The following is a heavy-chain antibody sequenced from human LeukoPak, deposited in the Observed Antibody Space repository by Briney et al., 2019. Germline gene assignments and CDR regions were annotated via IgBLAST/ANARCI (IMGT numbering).Heavy chain of an antibody. Sequence: SQTLSLTCTVSGDSISNGGYFWSWIRQHPGKGLEWIGYIYYTGSTTYNPPLQSRVTISVDTSKNNFSLRLNSVTAADTAVYFCARGLPGARIPYHFDSWGQGTLVAVSS. V-gene: IGHV4-31*03. J-gene: IGHJ4*02. CDR2: IYYTGST. CDR1: GDSISNGGYF. D-gene: IGHD1-1*01. CDR3: ARGLPGARIPYHFDS.